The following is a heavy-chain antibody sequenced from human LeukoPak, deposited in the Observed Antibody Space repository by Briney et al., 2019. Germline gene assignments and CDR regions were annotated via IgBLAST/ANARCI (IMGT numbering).Heavy chain of an antibody. D-gene: IGHD3-22*01. CDR1: GYRFTNYW. CDR3: VRQGYYYDSSAYYSIDY. V-gene: IGHV5-51*01. J-gene: IGHJ4*02. CDR2: IYPGDSDT. Sequence: GESLKISCKGSGYRFTNYWIGWVRQMPGKGLEWMGIIYPGDSDTTYSPSFQGQVTISADESISTAYLQWSSLKASDTAMYYCVRQGYYYDSSAYYSIDYWGQGTLVTVSS.